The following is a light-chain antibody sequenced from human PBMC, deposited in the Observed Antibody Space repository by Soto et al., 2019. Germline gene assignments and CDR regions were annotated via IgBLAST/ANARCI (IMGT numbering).Light chain of an antibody. Sequence: DMEMTQSPCSLSAFVGDRDTITCRASQSISKYLNWYQHKPGKVPKLLIYAASSLQSGVPTRFSGSGSGTDFTLTINSLQPEDFATYYCHQSYGTPLTFGGGTKIEIK. CDR2: AAS. J-gene: IGKJ4*01. CDR1: QSISKY. CDR3: HQSYGTPLT. V-gene: IGKV1-39*01.